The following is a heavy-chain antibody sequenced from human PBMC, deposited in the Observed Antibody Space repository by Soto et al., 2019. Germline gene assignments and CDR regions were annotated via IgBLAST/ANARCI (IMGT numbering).Heavy chain of an antibody. CDR3: ARALIDYYDSSGLDY. V-gene: IGHV3-48*02. D-gene: IGHD3-22*01. CDR1: GFTFSSYS. Sequence: LRLSCAASGFTFSSYSMNWVRQAPGKGLEWVSYISSSSSTIYYADSVKGRFTISRDNAKNSLYLQMNSLRDEDTAVYYCARALIDYYDSSGLDYWGQGTLVTVSS. J-gene: IGHJ4*02. CDR2: ISSSSSTI.